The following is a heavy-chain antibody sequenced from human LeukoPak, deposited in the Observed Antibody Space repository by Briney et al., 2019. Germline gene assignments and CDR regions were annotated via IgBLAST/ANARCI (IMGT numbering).Heavy chain of an antibody. J-gene: IGHJ4*02. V-gene: IGHV3-7*03. Sequence: LTGGSLRLSCATSGFTFSSYAMSWVRQAPGKGLEWVANIKQDGSEIYYVGSVKGRFTISRDNAMNSLYLQMNSLRAEDTAVYYCARRYFDYWGQGTLVTVSS. CDR1: GFTFSSYA. CDR2: IKQDGSEI. CDR3: ARRYFDY.